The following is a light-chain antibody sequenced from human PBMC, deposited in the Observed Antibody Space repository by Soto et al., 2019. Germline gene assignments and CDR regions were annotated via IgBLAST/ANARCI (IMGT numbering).Light chain of an antibody. V-gene: IGKV3-20*01. Sequence: EIVLTQSPGTLSLSPGERATLSCRASQSVSSSYLAWYQQKPGQAPRLLIYGASSRATGIPDRFSGSGSGTDFTLTIIILEPEDFAVYYCQQYGSSPMYTFGQGTKLEIK. CDR2: GAS. CDR3: QQYGSSPMYT. J-gene: IGKJ2*01. CDR1: QSVSSSY.